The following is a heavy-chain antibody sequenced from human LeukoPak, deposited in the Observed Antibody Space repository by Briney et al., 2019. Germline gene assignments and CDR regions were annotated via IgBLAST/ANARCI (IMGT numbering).Heavy chain of an antibody. CDR2: ISSGGRTI. V-gene: IGHV3-48*03. Sequence: GGSLRLSCAASGFTFNNYEMNWVRQAPGKGLEWVSSISSGGRTIYYADSVKGRFTISRDNAKNSLYLQMNSLRAEDTAFYYCARSGYSSSWYMFWGQGSLVTVSS. D-gene: IGHD6-13*01. CDR1: GFTFNNYE. J-gene: IGHJ4*02. CDR3: ARSGYSSSWYMF.